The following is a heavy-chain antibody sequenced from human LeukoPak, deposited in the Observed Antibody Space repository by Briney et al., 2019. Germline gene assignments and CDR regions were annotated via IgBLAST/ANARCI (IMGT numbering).Heavy chain of an antibody. V-gene: IGHV3-21*01. CDR1: GFTFSSYC. CDR2: ISSSSSYI. CDR3: ARVRGYSYVSVDY. D-gene: IGHD5-18*01. Sequence: PGGSLSLSCAASGFTFSSYCMNWVRQAPGKGLEWVSSISSSSSYIYYADSVKGRFTISRDNAKNSLYLQMNSLRAEDTAVYYCARVRGYSYVSVDYWGQGTLVTVSS. J-gene: IGHJ4*02.